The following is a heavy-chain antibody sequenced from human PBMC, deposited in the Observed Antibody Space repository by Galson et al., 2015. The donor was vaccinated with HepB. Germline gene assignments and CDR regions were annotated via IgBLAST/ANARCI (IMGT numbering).Heavy chain of an antibody. CDR2: IYYSGST. V-gene: IGHV4-59*01. CDR1: GGSISSYY. Sequence: ETLSLTCTVSGGSISSYYWSRIRQPPGRGLEWIGYIYYSGSTNYNPSLKSRVTISVDTSKNQFSLKLRSVTAADTAVYYCARGAVAGDYWGQGTLVTVSS. D-gene: IGHD6-19*01. CDR3: ARGAVAGDY. J-gene: IGHJ4*02.